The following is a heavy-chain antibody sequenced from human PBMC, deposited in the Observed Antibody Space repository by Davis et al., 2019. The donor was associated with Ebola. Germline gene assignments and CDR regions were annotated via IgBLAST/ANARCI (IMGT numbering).Heavy chain of an antibody. CDR1: GFTFSAYS. J-gene: IGHJ6*02. D-gene: IGHD5-24*01. Sequence: PGGSLRLSCAASGFTFSAYSMNWVRQAPGKGLEWVSYISDSSTTIYYADSVKGRFTISRDNAKNSLYLQMNSLRDEDTAVYYCARPEISNYYYGMDVWGQGTMVTVSS. CDR2: ISDSSTTI. V-gene: IGHV3-48*02. CDR3: ARPEISNYYYGMDV.